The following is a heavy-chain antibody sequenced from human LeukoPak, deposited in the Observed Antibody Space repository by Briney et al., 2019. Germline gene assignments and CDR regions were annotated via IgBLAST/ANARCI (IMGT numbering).Heavy chain of an antibody. CDR2: MHKSGVT. J-gene: IGHJ4*02. CDR3: ARSDSSGYLETYFDY. D-gene: IGHD3-22*01. CDR1: GGSISSSTYY. V-gene: IGHV4-39*01. Sequence: SETLSLTCTVSGGSISSSTYYWGWIRQPPGKGFEWIGNMHKSGVTSYNPSLKSRVTISIDTSTNQFSLMLSSVTAADTAVYYCARSDSSGYLETYFDYWGQGTLVTVSS.